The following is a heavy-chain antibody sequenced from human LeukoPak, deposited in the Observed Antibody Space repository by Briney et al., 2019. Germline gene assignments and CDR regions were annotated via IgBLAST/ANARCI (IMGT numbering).Heavy chain of an antibody. CDR3: ARVGRYCSSTSCSQRGNWFDP. J-gene: IGHJ5*02. V-gene: IGHV1-18*01. D-gene: IGHD2-2*01. CDR1: GYTFTSYG. CDR2: ISAYNGNT. Sequence: ASVKVSCKASGYTFTSYGISWVRQAPGQGLGWMGWISAYNGNTNYAQKLQGRVTMATDTSTSTAYMELRSLRSDDTAVYYCARVGRYCSSTSCSQRGNWFDPWGQGTLVTVSS.